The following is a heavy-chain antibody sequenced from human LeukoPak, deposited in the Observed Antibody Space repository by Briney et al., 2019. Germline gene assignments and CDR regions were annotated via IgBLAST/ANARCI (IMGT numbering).Heavy chain of an antibody. Sequence: ASVKVSCKASGFTFTSYSMQWVRQAPGQRLEWMGIINPSGSITSYIQKFQGRVTITRDTSTSTVYMELSSLRSDDTAVYYCARDPYCSSTSCQKGDEDAFDIWGQGTMVTVSS. CDR1: GFTFTSYS. V-gene: IGHV1-46*01. CDR3: ARDPYCSSTSCQKGDEDAFDI. J-gene: IGHJ3*02. CDR2: INPSGSIT. D-gene: IGHD2-2*01.